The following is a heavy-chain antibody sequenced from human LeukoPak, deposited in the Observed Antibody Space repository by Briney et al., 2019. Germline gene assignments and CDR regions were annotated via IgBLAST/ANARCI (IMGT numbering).Heavy chain of an antibody. J-gene: IGHJ4*02. V-gene: IGHV4-39*01. CDR2: IYYSGST. CDR1: GGSISSSSYY. Sequence: PSETLSLTCTVSGGSISSSSYYCGWIRQPPGKGLEWIGSIYYSGSTYYNPSLKSRVTISVDTSKNQFSLKLSSVTAADTAVYYCARHVSTIGESFFDYWGQGTLVTVSS. D-gene: IGHD2/OR15-2a*01. CDR3: ARHVSTIGESFFDY.